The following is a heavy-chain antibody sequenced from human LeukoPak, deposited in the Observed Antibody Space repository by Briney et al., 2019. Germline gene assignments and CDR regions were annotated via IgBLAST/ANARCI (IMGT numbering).Heavy chain of an antibody. V-gene: IGHV3-7*01. CDR3: ASLDTAMVNGDY. D-gene: IGHD5-18*01. J-gene: IGHJ4*02. CDR2: IKQDGSEK. Sequence: GGSLRLSCAASGITFSSYWMSWVRQAPGKGLEWVASIKQDGSEKNYVDSAKGRFTISRDNAKNSLYLQMNSLRAEDTAMYYCASLDTAMVNGDYWGQGTLVTVSS. CDR1: GITFSSYW.